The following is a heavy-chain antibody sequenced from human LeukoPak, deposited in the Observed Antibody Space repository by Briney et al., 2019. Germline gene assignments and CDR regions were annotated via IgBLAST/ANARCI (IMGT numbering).Heavy chain of an antibody. J-gene: IGHJ6*02. CDR2: ISYDGSNK. V-gene: IGHV3-30-3*01. CDR3: ARELSRYNWNYVPAAVFYYYYYGMDV. CDR1: GFTFSSYA. Sequence: GGSLRLSCAASGFTFSSYAMHWVRQAPGKGLEWVAVISYDGSNKYYADSVKGRFTISRDNSKNTLYLQMNSLRAEDTAVYYCARELSRYNWNYVPAAVFYYYYYGMDVWGQGTTVTVSS. D-gene: IGHD1-7*01.